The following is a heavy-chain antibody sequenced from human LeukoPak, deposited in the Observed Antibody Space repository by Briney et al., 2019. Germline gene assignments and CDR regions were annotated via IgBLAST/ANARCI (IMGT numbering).Heavy chain of an antibody. CDR1: GFSFTSYA. Sequence: GGSLRLSCAASGFSFTSYAIHWVRQAPGKGLEYVSEISDNGGTTYYANSVKGRFTISRDNSKNTLYLQMGSLRPEDMAVYYCARRPGTSQFDYWGQGTLVTVSS. CDR3: ARRPGTSQFDY. CDR2: ISDNGGTT. V-gene: IGHV3-64*01. J-gene: IGHJ4*02. D-gene: IGHD1-1*01.